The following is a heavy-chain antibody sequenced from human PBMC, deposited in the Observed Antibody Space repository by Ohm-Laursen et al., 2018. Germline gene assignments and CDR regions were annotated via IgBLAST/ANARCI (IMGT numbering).Heavy chain of an antibody. CDR3: AKQGLSGDSCYSEVGAVAGPGCF. D-gene: IGHD6-19*01. J-gene: IGHJ4*02. CDR2: IKEDGSEK. Sequence: GSLRLSCSASRFSFSSYWMNWVRQAPGKGLEWVANIKEDGSEKNYVDPVKGRFTISRDNGKNSLYLQMNSLRAEDTAVYYCAKQGLSGDSCYSEVGAVAGPGCFWGRGTLVTVSS. CDR1: RFSFSSYW. V-gene: IGHV3-7*01.